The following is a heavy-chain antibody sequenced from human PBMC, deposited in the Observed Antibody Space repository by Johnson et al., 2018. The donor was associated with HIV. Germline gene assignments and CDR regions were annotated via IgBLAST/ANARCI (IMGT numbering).Heavy chain of an antibody. J-gene: IGHJ3*02. Sequence: QVQLVESGGGVVQPGGSLRLSCAASGFTFSSYGMHWVRQAPGKGLEWVAFIRYDGSNKYYADSVEGRFTISRDNSKNTLYLQMTSQRDEDTSVYYLCGGLTMIVVVDAFDIWGQGTMVTVSS. V-gene: IGHV3-30*02. CDR1: GFTFSSYG. CDR3: CGGLTMIVVVDAFDI. CDR2: IRYDGSNK. D-gene: IGHD3-22*01.